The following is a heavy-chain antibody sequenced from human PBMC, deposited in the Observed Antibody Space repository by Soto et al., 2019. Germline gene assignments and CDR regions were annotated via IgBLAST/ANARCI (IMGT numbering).Heavy chain of an antibody. D-gene: IGHD3-3*01. J-gene: IGHJ6*02. CDR3: ARPRSGSYYYGMDV. CDR2: MNPNSGNT. Sequence: QVQLVQSGAEVKKPGASVKVSCKASGYTFTSYDINWVRQATGQGLEWMGWMNPNSGNTGSAQKLHGRVTLTKNTSLITAYLELSSLRSEDTAVYYCARPRSGSYYYGMDVWCQGTEVTVSS. V-gene: IGHV1-8*01. CDR1: GYTFTSYD.